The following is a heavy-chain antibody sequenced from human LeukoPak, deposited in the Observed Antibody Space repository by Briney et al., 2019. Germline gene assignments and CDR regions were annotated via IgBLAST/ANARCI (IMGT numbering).Heavy chain of an antibody. Sequence: GGSLRLSCAASGFTFSSYWMHWVRQAPGKGLVWVSRINSDGSSTSYADSVKGRFTISRDNAKNTLYPQMNSLRAEDTAVYYCARDGYCSGGSCYADYYGMDVWDQGTTVTVSS. V-gene: IGHV3-74*01. CDR3: ARDGYCSGGSCYADYYGMDV. CDR1: GFTFSSYW. D-gene: IGHD2-15*01. CDR2: INSDGSST. J-gene: IGHJ6*02.